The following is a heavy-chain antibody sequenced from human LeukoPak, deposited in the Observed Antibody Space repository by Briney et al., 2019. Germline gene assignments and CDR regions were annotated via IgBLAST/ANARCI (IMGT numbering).Heavy chain of an antibody. V-gene: IGHV3-30*18. D-gene: IGHD3-10*01. CDR1: GFTFSSYG. CDR2: ISYDGSNK. J-gene: IGHJ4*02. Sequence: PGRSLRLSCAASGFTFSSYGMHWVRRAPGKGLEWVAVISYDGSNKYYADSVKGRFTISRDNSKNTLYLQMNSLRAEDTAVYYCAKADGSGSYADFDYWGQGTLVTVSS. CDR3: AKADGSGSYADFDY.